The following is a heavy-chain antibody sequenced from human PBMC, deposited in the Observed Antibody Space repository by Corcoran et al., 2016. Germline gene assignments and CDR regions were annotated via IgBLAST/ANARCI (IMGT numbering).Heavy chain of an antibody. V-gene: IGHV4-34*01. CDR1: GGSFSGYY. CDR2: INHSGST. J-gene: IGHJ4*02. Sequence: QVQLQQWGAGLLKPSETLSLTCAVYGGSFSGYYWSWIRQPPGKGLEWIGEINHSGSTNYNPSLKSRVTISVDTSKNQFSLKLSSVTAADTAVYYWARGPKLHYWGQGTLVTVSS. CDR3: ARGPKLHY.